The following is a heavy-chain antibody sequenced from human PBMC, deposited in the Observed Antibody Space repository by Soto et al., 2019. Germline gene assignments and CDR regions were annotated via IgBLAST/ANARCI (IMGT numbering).Heavy chain of an antibody. J-gene: IGHJ5*02. D-gene: IGHD3-3*01. CDR3: ARDGDPGYSFWSGPLGGGRFDP. CDR1: GGTFGNTA. Sequence: QVQLVQSGAEVKEPGSSVNVSCKTSGGTFGNTAVTWVRQVPGQGLEWIGGIVPLFGTANYAQKFRGRVMITADESTSTAYMDLSXLXSDDTAIYYCARDGDPGYSFWSGPLGGGRFDPWGQGTLVTVSS. V-gene: IGHV1-69*12. CDR2: IVPLFGTA.